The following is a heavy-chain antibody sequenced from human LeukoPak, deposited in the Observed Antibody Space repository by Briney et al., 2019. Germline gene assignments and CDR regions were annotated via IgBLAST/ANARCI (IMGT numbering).Heavy chain of an antibody. D-gene: IGHD3-16*02. V-gene: IGHV4-34*01. CDR2: INHSGST. CDR1: GGSFSGYY. J-gene: IGHJ5*02. Sequence: SETLSLTCAVYGGSFSGYYWSWIRQPPGKGLEWIGEINHSGSTNYNPSLKSRVTISVDTSKNQFSLKLSSVTAADTAVYYCARVGIMITFGGVIVTNWFDPWGQGTLVTVSP. CDR3: ARVGIMITFGGVIVTNWFDP.